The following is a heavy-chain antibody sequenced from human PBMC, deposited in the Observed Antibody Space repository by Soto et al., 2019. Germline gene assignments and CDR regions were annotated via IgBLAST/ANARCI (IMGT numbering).Heavy chain of an antibody. J-gene: IGHJ1*01. CDR2: INWNSGSI. V-gene: IGHV3-9*01. D-gene: IGHD6-13*01. CDR3: VKDESINWYSGHFRH. CDR1: GFTFDGDG. Sequence: SVRPCCAYAGFTFDGDGRHCVRQVPGKGLEWVSGINWNSGSIGYGDSVKGRFAISRDNAKNSLHLQMNSLSAEDTAFYYCVKDESINWYSGHFRHWGQGTLVTVSS.